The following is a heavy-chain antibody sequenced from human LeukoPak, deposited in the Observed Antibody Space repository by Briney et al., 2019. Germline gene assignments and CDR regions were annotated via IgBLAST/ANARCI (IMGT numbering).Heavy chain of an antibody. Sequence: GASVKVSCKASGYTFTNYHIAWVPQAPGQGLEWMGWVSTNDGNTVYAQRLQGRVTMTTDTSTSVAYMELRSLTSDDTAVYYCTRAPPGMTMMTDYWGQGTLVTVSS. V-gene: IGHV1-18*01. J-gene: IGHJ4*02. D-gene: IGHD3-22*01. CDR2: VSTNDGNT. CDR1: GYTFTNYH. CDR3: TRAPPGMTMMTDY.